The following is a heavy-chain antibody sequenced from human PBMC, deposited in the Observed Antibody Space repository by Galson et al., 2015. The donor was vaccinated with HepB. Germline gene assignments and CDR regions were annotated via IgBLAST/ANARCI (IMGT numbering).Heavy chain of an antibody. J-gene: IGHJ2*01. CDR3: AKEIMVHASDWYFDR. V-gene: IGHV3-30*18. CDR2: ISSGGGTQ. D-gene: IGHD2-8*01. Sequence: SLRLSCAASGFTFSNHGIHWVRQAPGKGLEWVAVISSGGGTQYLADSVRGRVTLSRDNPKNTVYLQMNSLGAEDAAVYYCAKEIMVHASDWYFDRWGRGTLVSVSS. CDR1: GFTFSNHG.